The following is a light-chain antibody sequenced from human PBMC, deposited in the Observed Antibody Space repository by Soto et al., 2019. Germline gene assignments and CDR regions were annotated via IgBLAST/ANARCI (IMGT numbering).Light chain of an antibody. V-gene: IGLV4-69*01. CDR1: SGHSSYA. J-gene: IGLJ2*01. CDR2: LNSDGSH. Sequence: QPVLTQSPSASASLGASVKLPCTLSSGHSSYAIAWHKQQPENGPRLVMKLNSDGSHSKCDGISDCFSGSSSGAERYLTIYSLQSEDEDDYYCQTWGADSVIFGGGTKLTVL. CDR3: QTWGADSVI.